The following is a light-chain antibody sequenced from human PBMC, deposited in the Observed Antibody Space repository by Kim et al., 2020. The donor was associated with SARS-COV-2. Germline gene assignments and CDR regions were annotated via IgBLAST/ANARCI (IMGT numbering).Light chain of an antibody. CDR1: QDINNN. V-gene: IGKV1-16*02. CDR3: QQYQSDPVT. Sequence: ASVVDTVTLTCRARQDINNNLVWYQRKPGEAPRTLIYAASSLQSGVPSKCSGSRSGTDFSLTITSLQPEDFATYYCQQYQSDPVTFGQGTRLEIK. J-gene: IGKJ5*01. CDR2: AAS.